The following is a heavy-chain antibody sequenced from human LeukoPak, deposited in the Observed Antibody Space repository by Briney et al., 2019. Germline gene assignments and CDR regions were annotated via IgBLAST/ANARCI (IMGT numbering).Heavy chain of an antibody. Sequence: GGSLRLSCAASGFTFTTYWMNWVRQAPGKGLEWVSYISSSGSTIYYADSVKGRFTISRDNAKNSLYLQMNSLRAEGTAVYYCAELGITMIGGVWGKGTTVTISS. D-gene: IGHD3-10*02. CDR1: GFTFTTYW. CDR2: ISSSGSTI. J-gene: IGHJ6*04. V-gene: IGHV3-48*04. CDR3: AELGITMIGGV.